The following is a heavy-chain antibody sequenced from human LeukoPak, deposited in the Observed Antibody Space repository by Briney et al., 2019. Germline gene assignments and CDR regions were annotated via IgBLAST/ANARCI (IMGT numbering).Heavy chain of an antibody. Sequence: GGSLRLSCAASGFTVSSNYMSWVRQAPGKGLKWASVIYSGGSTYYADSVKGRFTISRDNSKNTLYLQMNSLRAEDTAVYYCATDGDCWSGRHTDVWGKGTTVTVSS. D-gene: IGHD3-3*01. J-gene: IGHJ6*03. V-gene: IGHV3-53*01. CDR3: ATDGDCWSGRHTDV. CDR2: IYSGGST. CDR1: GFTVSSNY.